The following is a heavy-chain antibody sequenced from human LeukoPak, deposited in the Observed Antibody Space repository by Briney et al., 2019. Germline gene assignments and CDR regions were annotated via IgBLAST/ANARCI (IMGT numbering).Heavy chain of an antibody. D-gene: IGHD3-3*01. CDR1: GYTLTELS. J-gene: IGHJ6*02. CDR3: TIRFLDPEHRYYYGMDV. Sequence: ASVKVSCKVSGYTLTELSMHWVRQAPGKGLEWMGGFDPEDGETIYAQKFQGRVTMTEDTSTDTAYMELSSLRSEDTAVYYCTIRFLDPEHRYYYGMDVWGQGTTVTVSS. V-gene: IGHV1-24*01. CDR2: FDPEDGET.